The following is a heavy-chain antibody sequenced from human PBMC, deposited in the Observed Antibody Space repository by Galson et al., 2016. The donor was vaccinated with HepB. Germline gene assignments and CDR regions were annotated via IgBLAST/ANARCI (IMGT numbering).Heavy chain of an antibody. J-gene: IGHJ5*02. D-gene: IGHD2-8*01. Sequence: SVKVSCKASGYTFSTYYMHWVRKAPGQGLEWMGIVHPSGIGTTYAQNFQDRVTMTTDTSTSTFYMELSSLSSEDTAVYYCARVEMAGPTKWFHPWGQGTLVTVSS. CDR1: GYTFSTYY. CDR3: ARVEMAGPTKWFHP. V-gene: IGHV1-46*01. CDR2: VHPSGIGT.